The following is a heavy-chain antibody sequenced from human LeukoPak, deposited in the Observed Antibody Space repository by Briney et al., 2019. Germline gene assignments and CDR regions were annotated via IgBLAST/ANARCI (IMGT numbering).Heavy chain of an antibody. Sequence: SETLSLTCTVSGGSISSYYWSWIRQPPGKGLEWIGYIYYSGSTNHNPSLKSRVTISVDTSKNQFSLKLSSVTAADTAVYYCARGGSSWYIGWGQGTLVTVSS. CDR1: GGSISSYY. CDR3: ARGGSSWYIG. D-gene: IGHD6-13*01. CDR2: IYYSGST. J-gene: IGHJ4*02. V-gene: IGHV4-59*01.